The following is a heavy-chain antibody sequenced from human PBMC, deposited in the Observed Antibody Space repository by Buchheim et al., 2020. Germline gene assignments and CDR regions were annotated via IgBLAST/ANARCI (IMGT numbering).Heavy chain of an antibody. CDR1: GFTFSSYA. CDR2: ITRDGST. CDR3: VKGRGGSDSGWYYIDY. J-gene: IGHJ4*02. V-gene: IGHV3-23*01. Sequence: EVQLLESGGGLVQPGGSLRLSCAASGFTFSSYAMSWVRQTPGKGLEWVSSITRDGSTYYADSVKGRFTVSRDNSKNTLFLQGNSLRADHTAVYYCVKGRGGSDSGWYYIDYWGQGTL. D-gene: IGHD6-19*01.